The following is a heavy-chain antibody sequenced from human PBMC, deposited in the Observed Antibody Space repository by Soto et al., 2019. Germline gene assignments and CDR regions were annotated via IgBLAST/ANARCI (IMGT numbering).Heavy chain of an antibody. CDR2: IKQDGSEK. CDR3: ERAPGRRGPATCWNFDL. CDR1: GFPFSTYW. J-gene: IGHJ2*01. D-gene: IGHD3-10*01. V-gene: IGHV3-7*01. Sequence: GGSLRLSCVASGFPFSTYWMSWVRQAPGKGLEGVANIKQDGSEKYSVDSVKGRFTISRDNAKNSLYLQMNNLRGEDTAVGYCERAPGRRGPATCWNFDLWGGGPLV.